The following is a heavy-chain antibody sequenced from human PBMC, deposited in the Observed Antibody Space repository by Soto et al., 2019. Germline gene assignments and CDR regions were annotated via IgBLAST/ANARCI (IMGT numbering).Heavy chain of an antibody. Sequence: TETLSLTCAVSSGSISSSNWWCWVRQPPGKGLEGIGEIYHSGSTNYNPSVKSRVTISVDKSKNQFSLKLSSVTAADTAVYYCAREYCTNGVCYRGAFDIWGQGTMVTVSS. CDR1: SGSISSSNW. D-gene: IGHD2-8*01. J-gene: IGHJ3*02. V-gene: IGHV4-4*02. CDR2: IYHSGST. CDR3: AREYCTNGVCYRGAFDI.